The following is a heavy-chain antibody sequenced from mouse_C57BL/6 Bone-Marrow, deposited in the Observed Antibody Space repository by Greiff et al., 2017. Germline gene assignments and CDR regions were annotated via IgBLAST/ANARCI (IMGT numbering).Heavy chain of an antibody. J-gene: IGHJ1*03. CDR3: ARRFGYYGSSYWYFDV. Sequence: EVMLVESGPELVKPGASVKIPCKASGYTFTDYNMDWVKQSHGKSLEWIGDINPNNGGTIYNQKFKGKATLTVDKSSSTAYMELRNLTSEDTAVYYCARRFGYYGSSYWYFDVWGTGTTVTVSS. D-gene: IGHD1-1*01. CDR2: INPNNGGT. CDR1: GYTFTDYN. V-gene: IGHV1-18*01.